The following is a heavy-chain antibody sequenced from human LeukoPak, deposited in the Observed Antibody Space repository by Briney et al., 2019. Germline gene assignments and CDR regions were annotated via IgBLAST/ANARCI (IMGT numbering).Heavy chain of an antibody. CDR1: VYTFTGYY. D-gene: IGHD6-6*01. V-gene: IGHV1-2*02. Sequence: GASVKVTCKASVYTFTGYYIHWVRQGPGQWLEWMGWINSNSGGTNYAQKFQGRVTMTRDTSTTTAYMELNRLRSDDTAVYYCARVRRPEYSSSSYYYYMYVWGKGTTVTVSS. CDR2: INSNSGGT. CDR3: ARVRRPEYSSSSYYYYMYV. J-gene: IGHJ6*03.